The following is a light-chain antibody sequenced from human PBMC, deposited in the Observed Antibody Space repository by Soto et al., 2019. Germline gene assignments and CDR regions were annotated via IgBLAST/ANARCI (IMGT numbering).Light chain of an antibody. CDR1: QSVSSN. CDR2: GAS. CDR3: QQDNNWPSLYN. Sequence: EIVMTQSPATLSVSPGERATLSCRASQSVSSNLAWYQQKPGQAPRLLIYGASTRATGIPARFSGGGSGTEFTLTISSLQSEDFAVYYCQQDNNWPSLYNFGQGTKLEVK. J-gene: IGKJ2*01. V-gene: IGKV3-15*01.